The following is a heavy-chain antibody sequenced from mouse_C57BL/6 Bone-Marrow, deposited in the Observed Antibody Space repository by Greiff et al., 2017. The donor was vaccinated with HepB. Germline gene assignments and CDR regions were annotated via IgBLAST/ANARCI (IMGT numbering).Heavy chain of an antibody. Sequence: VQLQQPGAELVKPGASVKMSCKASGYTFTSYWITWVKQRPGQGLEWIGDIYPGSGSTNYNEKFKCKATLTVDTSSSTAYMQLSSLTSEDSAVYYCARWGAYYGNYGGYFDVWGTGTTVTVSS. V-gene: IGHV1-55*01. CDR3: ARWGAYYGNYGGYFDV. D-gene: IGHD2-10*01. CDR1: GYTFTSYW. CDR2: IYPGSGST. J-gene: IGHJ1*03.